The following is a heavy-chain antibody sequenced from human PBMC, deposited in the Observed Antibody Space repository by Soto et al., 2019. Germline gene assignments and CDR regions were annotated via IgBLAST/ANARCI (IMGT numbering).Heavy chain of an antibody. CDR1: GFTFSDYS. Sequence: EVQLVESGGGLVPPGGSLRLSCAASGFTFSDYSINWVRQAPGKGPEWISYIARLSTNIYYADSVKGRFTISRDNDRNSLYLQMNSLRAEDTAVYYCALNRFTYDYMSSFDYWGQGTLVTVSS. J-gene: IGHJ4*02. V-gene: IGHV3-48*01. D-gene: IGHD3-16*01. CDR3: ALNRFTYDYMSSFDY. CDR2: IARLSTNI.